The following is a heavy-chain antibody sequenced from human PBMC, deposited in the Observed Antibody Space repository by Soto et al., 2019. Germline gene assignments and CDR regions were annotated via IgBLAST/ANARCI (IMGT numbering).Heavy chain of an antibody. D-gene: IGHD2-15*01. V-gene: IGHV1-46*01. CDR3: ASLSGGPFDY. J-gene: IGHJ4*02. CDR1: GYTFTSYY. Sequence: QVQLVQSGAEVKKPGASVKVSCKASGYTFTSYYMHWVRQAPGQGLEWMGIINPSGGSTSYAQNFQGRVTTTMDTSTSTVYMELSSLRSDDTAVYYCASLSGGPFDYWGQGPLVTVSS. CDR2: INPSGGST.